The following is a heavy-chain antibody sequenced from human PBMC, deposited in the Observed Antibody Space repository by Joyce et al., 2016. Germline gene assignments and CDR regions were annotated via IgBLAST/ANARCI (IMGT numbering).Heavy chain of an antibody. CDR3: VRDLYGFSTGGGDH. CDR1: YG. Sequence: YGITWVRQAPGHGLEWVAWISAYNGNTHIAQKMQGRVNMTTETSTSTAHMELRSLISDDTAIYYCVRDLYGFSTGGGDHWGQGTLVTVSS. D-gene: IGHD2-2*01. CDR2: ISAYNGNT. J-gene: IGHJ4*02. V-gene: IGHV1-18*01.